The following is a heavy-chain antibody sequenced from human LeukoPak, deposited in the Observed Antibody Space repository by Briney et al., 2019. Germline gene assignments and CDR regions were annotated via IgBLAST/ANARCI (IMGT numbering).Heavy chain of an antibody. CDR1: GITLSNYG. J-gene: IGHJ4*02. CDR2: ISDTGGRT. Sequence: GGSLRLSCAVSGITLSNYGMTWVRQAPGKGLEWVAGISDTGGRTNYADSVKGRFTISRDNPKNTLYLQMNSLRAEDMAVYFCAKRGVVIRVILVGFHKEAYYFDSWGQGALVTVSS. CDR3: AKRGVVIRVILVGFHKEAYYFDS. V-gene: IGHV3-23*01. D-gene: IGHD3-22*01.